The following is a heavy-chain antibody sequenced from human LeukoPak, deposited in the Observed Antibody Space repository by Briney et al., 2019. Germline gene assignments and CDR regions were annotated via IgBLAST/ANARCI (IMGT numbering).Heavy chain of an antibody. J-gene: IGHJ4*02. D-gene: IGHD3-3*01. CDR1: GFTFSSYG. Sequence: GGSLRLSCAASGFTFSSYGMHWVRQAPGKGLEWVAVIWYDGSNKYYADSVKGRFTISRDNSKNTLYLQMNSLRAEDTAVYYCAKVSIFGVVLYFDYWGQGTLVTVSS. CDR2: IWYDGSNK. CDR3: AKVSIFGVVLYFDY. V-gene: IGHV3-33*06.